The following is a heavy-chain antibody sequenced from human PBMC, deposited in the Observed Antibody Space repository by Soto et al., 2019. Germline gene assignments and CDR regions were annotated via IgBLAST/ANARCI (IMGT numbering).Heavy chain of an antibody. CDR3: ASQAGGYSYGPFDY. V-gene: IGHV4-39*02. CDR2: VSYDGST. J-gene: IGHJ4*02. D-gene: IGHD5-18*01. Sequence: SETLSLTCTVSGGSVSRTSFYWDWIHQPPGKGLEWIGSVSYDGSTYYNPSLKSRVTMSVDTSKNHISLKVNSVTAADAAVYFCASQAGGYSYGPFDYWGQGALVTVSS. CDR1: GGSVSRTSFY.